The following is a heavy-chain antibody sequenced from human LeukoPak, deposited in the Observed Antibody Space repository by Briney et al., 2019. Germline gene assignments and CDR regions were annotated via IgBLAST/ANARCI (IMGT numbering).Heavy chain of an antibody. CDR2: IIPIFGTA. J-gene: IGHJ4*02. CDR3: AREKSCSSTSCYGYFDY. CDR1: GGTFSSYA. Sequence: SVKVSCKASGGTFSSYAISWVRQAPGQGLEWMGGIIPIFGTANYAQRFQGRVTITADESTSTAYMELSSLRSEDTAVYYCAREKSCSSTSCYGYFDYWGQGTLVTVSS. V-gene: IGHV1-69*01. D-gene: IGHD2-2*01.